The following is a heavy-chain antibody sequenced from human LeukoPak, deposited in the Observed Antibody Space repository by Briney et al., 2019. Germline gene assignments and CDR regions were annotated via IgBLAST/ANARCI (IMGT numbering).Heavy chain of an antibody. CDR2: INSDGSST. J-gene: IGHJ4*02. D-gene: IGHD6-19*01. V-gene: IGHV3-74*01. Sequence: GGSLRLSCAASGFTFSSYWMHWVRQAPGKGLVRVSRINSDGSSTSYADSVKGRFTISRDNAKNTLYLQMNSLRAEDTAVYYCAVLYSSGWPYFDYWGQGTLVTVSS. CDR1: GFTFSSYW. CDR3: AVLYSSGWPYFDY.